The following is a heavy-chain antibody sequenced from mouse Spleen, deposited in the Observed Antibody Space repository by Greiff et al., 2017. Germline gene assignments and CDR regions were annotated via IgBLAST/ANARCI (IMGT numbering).Heavy chain of an antibody. CDR3: ARRGDYGGYYAMDY. J-gene: IGHJ4*01. V-gene: IGHV1-47*01. CDR1: GYTFTTYP. D-gene: IGHD2-13*01. Sequence: VKLQESGAELVKPGASVKMSCKASGYTFTTYPIEWMKQNHGKSLEWIGNFHPYNDDTKYNEKFKGKATLTVEKSSSTVYLELSRLTSDDSAVYYCARRGDYGGYYAMDYWGQGTSVTVSS. CDR2: FHPYNDDT.